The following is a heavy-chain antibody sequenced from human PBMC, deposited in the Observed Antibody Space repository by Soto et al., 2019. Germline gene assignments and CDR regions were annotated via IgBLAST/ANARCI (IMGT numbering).Heavy chain of an antibody. V-gene: IGHV4-31*03. D-gene: IGHD2-8*01. CDR3: ARDAGGYRTNGVCSYAFDI. CDR1: GGSISSGGYY. Sequence: LSLTCTVSGGSISSGGYYWSWIRQHPGKGLEWIGYIYYSGSTYYNPSLKSRVTISVDTSKNQFSLKLSSVTAADTAVYYCARDAGGYRTNGVCSYAFDIWGQGTMVTVSS. CDR2: IYYSGST. J-gene: IGHJ3*02.